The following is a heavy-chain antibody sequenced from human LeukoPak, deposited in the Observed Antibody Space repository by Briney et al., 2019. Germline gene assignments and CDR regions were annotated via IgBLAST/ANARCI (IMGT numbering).Heavy chain of an antibody. V-gene: IGHV3-23*01. CDR3: AKAVYRDYYDSSGFPTDNWFDP. J-gene: IGHJ5*02. CDR2: ISGSGGST. D-gene: IGHD3-22*01. CDR1: GFTFSSYA. Sequence: GGSLRLSCAASGFTFSSYAMSWVRQAPGKGLEWVSAISGSGGSTYYADSVKGRFTISRDNSKNTLYLQMNSLRAEDTAVYYCAKAVYRDYYDSSGFPTDNWFDPWGQGTLVTVSS.